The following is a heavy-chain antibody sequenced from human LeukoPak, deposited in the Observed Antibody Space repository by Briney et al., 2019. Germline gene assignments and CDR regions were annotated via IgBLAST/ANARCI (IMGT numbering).Heavy chain of an antibody. D-gene: IGHD7-27*01. J-gene: IGHJ4*02. CDR1: GFTFSSYS. CDR3: AKAHHWGYDDGYFDY. V-gene: IGHV3-21*04. Sequence: PGGSLRLSCAASGFTFSSYSMNWVRQAPGKGLEWVSSISSSSSYIYYADSVKGRFTISRDNAKNSLYLQMNSLRAEDMALYYCAKAHHWGYDDGYFDYWGQGTLVTVSS. CDR2: ISSSSSYI.